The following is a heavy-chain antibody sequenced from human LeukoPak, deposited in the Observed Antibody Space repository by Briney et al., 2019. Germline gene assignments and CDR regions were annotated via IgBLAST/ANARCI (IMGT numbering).Heavy chain of an antibody. CDR1: GFIFSNYG. CDR2: IWYDGSND. J-gene: IGHJ4*02. Sequence: PGRSLRLSCTASGFIFSNYGMHWVRQAPGKGLEWVALIWYDGSNDQYAESVKGRLTISRDNSKNTLYLQMNSLRIEDTAVYYCAKDAADSRPDYWGQGTLVTVSS. D-gene: IGHD6-25*01. CDR3: AKDAADSRPDY. V-gene: IGHV3-33*06.